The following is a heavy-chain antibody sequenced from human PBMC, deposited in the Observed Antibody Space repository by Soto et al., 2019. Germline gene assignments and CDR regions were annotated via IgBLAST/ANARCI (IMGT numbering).Heavy chain of an antibody. CDR1: GGSISSDY. D-gene: IGHD1-26*01. Sequence: SETLSLTCTVPGGSISSDYRGWSREPPGKGMEWIGYMSYSGSTNYNPSPKSRVTISVDTSKNQFSLKLTSVTAADTAVYYCTSQGSYSLVYNWGQGTLVTVSS. CDR2: MSYSGST. V-gene: IGHV4-59*08. CDR3: TSQGSYSLVYN. J-gene: IGHJ4*02.